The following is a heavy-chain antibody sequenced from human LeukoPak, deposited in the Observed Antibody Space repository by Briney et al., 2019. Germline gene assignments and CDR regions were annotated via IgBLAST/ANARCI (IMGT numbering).Heavy chain of an antibody. J-gene: IGHJ4*02. CDR1: GYTFTGYY. D-gene: IGHD1-20*01. CDR3: ARLGATNWNDVNY. V-gene: IGHV1-2*06. CDR2: INPNSGGT. Sequence: ASVKVSCKASGYTFTGYYMHWARQAPGQGLEWMGRINPNSGGTNYAQKFQGRVTMTRDTSISTACMELSRLRSDDTAVYYCARLGATNWNDVNYWGQGTLVTVSS.